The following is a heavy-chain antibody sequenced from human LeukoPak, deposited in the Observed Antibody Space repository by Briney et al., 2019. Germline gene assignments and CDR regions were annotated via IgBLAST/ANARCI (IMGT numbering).Heavy chain of an antibody. CDR3: ARGVGFWSGYYDYY. CDR1: GFTFSSYS. V-gene: IGHV3-48*04. Sequence: GGSLRLSCAASGFTFSSYSMNWVRQAPGKGLEGVSYISSSSSTIYYADSVKGRFTISRDNAKNSLYLQMNSLRAEDTAVYYCARGVGFWSGYYDYYWGQGTLVTVSS. J-gene: IGHJ4*02. D-gene: IGHD3-3*01. CDR2: ISSSSSTI.